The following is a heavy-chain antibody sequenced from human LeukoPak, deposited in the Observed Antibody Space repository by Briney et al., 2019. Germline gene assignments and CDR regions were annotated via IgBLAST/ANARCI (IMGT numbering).Heavy chain of an antibody. CDR1: GFTFDDYG. D-gene: IGHD3-16*01. CDR3: ARVGGATGYYFDS. V-gene: IGHV3-20*04. J-gene: IGHJ4*02. CDR2: IDWNGDST. Sequence: GGSLTLSCAASGFTFDDYGMSWVRQTPGKGLEWVSGIDWNGDSTGYADSVKGRFIISRDNAKNSLYLQMNSLRAEDTAFYYCARVGGATGYYFDSWGQGTLVTVSS.